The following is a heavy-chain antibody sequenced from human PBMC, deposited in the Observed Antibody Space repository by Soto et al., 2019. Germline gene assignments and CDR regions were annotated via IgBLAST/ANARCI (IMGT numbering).Heavy chain of an antibody. CDR1: GFTFSSYG. CDR2: ISYDGSNK. J-gene: IGHJ4*02. V-gene: IGHV3-30*18. CDR3: AKDGEDLLTHNDDSSGYYFDY. D-gene: IGHD3-22*01. Sequence: PGWSLRLSCAASGFTFSSYGMHWVRQAPGKGLEWVAVISYDGSNKYYADSVKGRLTISRDNSKNTLYLQMNSLRAEDTAVYYCAKDGEDLLTHNDDSSGYYFDYWGQGTMVTVSS.